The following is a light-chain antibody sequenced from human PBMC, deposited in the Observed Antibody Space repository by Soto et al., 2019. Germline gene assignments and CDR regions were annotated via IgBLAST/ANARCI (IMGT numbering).Light chain of an antibody. CDR3: RSYTSSRNVI. CDR1: SSDVGGYNF. V-gene: IGLV2-14*03. CDR2: DDR. Sequence: QSALTQPASVSGSPGQSITISCTGTSSDVGGYNFVSWYQQPPGKAPKFLIYDDRNRPSGVSNRFSGSRSGNTASLTISGLQAEDEADYYCRSYTSSRNVIFGGGTKLTVL. J-gene: IGLJ2*01.